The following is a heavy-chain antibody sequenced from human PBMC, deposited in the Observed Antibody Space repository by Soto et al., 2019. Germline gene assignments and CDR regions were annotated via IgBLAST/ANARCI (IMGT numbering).Heavy chain of an antibody. J-gene: IGHJ5*02. V-gene: IGHV2-5*01. Sequence: QITLKESGPTLVKPTQTLTLTCTFSGFSLSTSGVGVGWIRQPPGKALEWLALIYWNDDKRYSPSLKSRLTITKDTSKNQVVLTMTNMDPVDTATYYCAHKPPPNDDGDFRVDPWGQGTLVTVSS. CDR2: IYWNDDK. CDR3: AHKPPPNDDGDFRVDP. CDR1: GFSLSTSGVG. D-gene: IGHD2-8*01.